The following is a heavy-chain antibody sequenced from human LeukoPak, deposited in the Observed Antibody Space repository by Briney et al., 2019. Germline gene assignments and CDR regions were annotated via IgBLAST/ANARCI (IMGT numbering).Heavy chain of an antibody. Sequence: PSGTLSLTCAVYGGSFSGYYWSWIRQPPGKGLEWIGEINHSGSTNYNPSLKSRVTISVDTSKNQFSLKLSSVTAADTAVYYCASGYRNDYWGQGTLVTVSS. CDR2: INHSGST. CDR1: GGSFSGYY. J-gene: IGHJ4*02. V-gene: IGHV4-34*01. CDR3: ASGYRNDY.